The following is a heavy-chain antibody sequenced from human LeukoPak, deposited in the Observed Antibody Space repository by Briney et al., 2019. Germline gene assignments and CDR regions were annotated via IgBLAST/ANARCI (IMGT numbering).Heavy chain of an antibody. J-gene: IGHJ5*02. Sequence: SETLSLTCTVSGGSISNYYWSWIRQPPGQGLEWIGYIYFSGSTNYNPSLKSRVTISLATSKNQFSLKLNSVTAADTAVYYCARTMYSSTWYWLDPWGQGTLVTVSS. CDR2: IYFSGST. CDR3: ARTMYSSTWYWLDP. CDR1: GGSISNYY. D-gene: IGHD6-13*01. V-gene: IGHV4-59*08.